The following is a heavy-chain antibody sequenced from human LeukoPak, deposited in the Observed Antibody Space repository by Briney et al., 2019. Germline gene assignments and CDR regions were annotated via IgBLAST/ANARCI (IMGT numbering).Heavy chain of an antibody. J-gene: IGHJ6*03. CDR3: ARDVTVTTNYYYYMDV. D-gene: IGHD4-17*01. V-gene: IGHV3-7*01. CDR1: GFTFSSYE. CDR2: IKQDGSEK. Sequence: GGSLRLSCAASGFTFSSYEMNWVRQAPGKGLEWVANIKQDGSEKYYVDSVKGRFTISRDNAKNSLYLQMNSLRAEDTAVYYCARDVTVTTNYYYYMDVWGKGTTVTVSS.